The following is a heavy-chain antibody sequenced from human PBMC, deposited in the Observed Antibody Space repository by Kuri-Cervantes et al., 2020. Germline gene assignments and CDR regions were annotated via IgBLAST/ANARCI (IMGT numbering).Heavy chain of an antibody. V-gene: IGHV4-31*03. CDR3: ARDRDNWNSGFDY. CDR2: IQYTGSA. CDR1: GDSISSGGYY. Sequence: SETLSLTCTVSGDSISSGGYYWSWIRQHPGEGLEWIGYIQYTGSAFYNPSLKSRLTISVDTSKNQFSLKLSSVTAADTAVYYCARDRDNWNSGFDYWGQGTLVTVSS. D-gene: IGHD1-7*01. J-gene: IGHJ4*02.